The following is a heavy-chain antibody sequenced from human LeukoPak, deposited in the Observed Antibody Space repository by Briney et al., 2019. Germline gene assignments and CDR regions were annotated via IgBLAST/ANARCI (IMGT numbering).Heavy chain of an antibody. Sequence: GGSLRLSCVASGFSISSYWMSWVRQAPGKGLEWVASLKEDVSARNLVDSVKGRFTISTDNAKNSLYLQMNSLRVEDTAVYYCATSYGDYASGYWGQGTLVTVSS. CDR3: ATSYGDYASGY. J-gene: IGHJ4*02. V-gene: IGHV3-7*01. CDR2: LKEDVSAR. D-gene: IGHD4-17*01. CDR1: GFSISSYW.